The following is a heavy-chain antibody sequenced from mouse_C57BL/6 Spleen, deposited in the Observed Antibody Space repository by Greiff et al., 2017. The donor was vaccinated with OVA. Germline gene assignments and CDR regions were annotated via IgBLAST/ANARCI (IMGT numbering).Heavy chain of an antibody. D-gene: IGHD5-1*01. V-gene: IGHV2-2*01. CDR1: GFSLTSYG. J-gene: IGHJ1*03. CDR3: ARDNEYTRRRYIEV. Sequence: VQLQQSGPGLVQPSQSLSITCTVSGFSLTSYGVHWVRQSPGKGLEWLGVIWSGGSTDYNAAFISRLSISKDNSKSQVFFKMNSLQAAATTIYYCARDNEYTRRRYIEVWGTGTTVTASS. CDR2: IWSGGST.